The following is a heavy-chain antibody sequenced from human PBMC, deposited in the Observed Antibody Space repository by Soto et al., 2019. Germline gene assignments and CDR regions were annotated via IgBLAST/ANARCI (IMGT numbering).Heavy chain of an antibody. CDR3: ARRVGGLVPAAYFDY. D-gene: IGHD2-2*01. CDR2: IYYSGST. J-gene: IGHJ4*02. Sequence: SETLSLTCTVSGGSISSYYWSWIRQPPGKGLEWIGYIYYSGSTNYNPSLKSRVTISVDTSKNQFSLKLSSVTAADTAVYYCARRVGGLVPAAYFDYWGQGTLVTVSS. CDR1: GGSISSYY. V-gene: IGHV4-59*01.